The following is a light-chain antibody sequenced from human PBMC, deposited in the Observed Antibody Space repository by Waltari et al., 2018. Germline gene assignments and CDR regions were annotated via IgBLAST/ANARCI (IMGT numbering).Light chain of an antibody. CDR3: GTWDSSLTAGV. V-gene: IGLV1-51*02. CDR1: RSNIGDNF. CDR2: ENN. J-gene: IGLJ2*01. Sequence: QSVLTQPPSVSAAPGQKVTISCSGSRSNIGDNFVPWYQQLPGTAPKLPIYENNKRPSGIPDRFSGSKSGTSATLGITGLQTGDEADYYCGTWDSSLTAGVFGGGTRLTVL.